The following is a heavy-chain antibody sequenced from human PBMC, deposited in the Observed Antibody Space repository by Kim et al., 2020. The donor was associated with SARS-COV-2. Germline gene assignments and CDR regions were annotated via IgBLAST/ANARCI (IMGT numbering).Heavy chain of an antibody. CDR1: GFTFSSYS. V-gene: IGHV3-21*01. D-gene: IGHD3-10*01. CDR2: ISSSSSYI. CDR3: ARDPYYGSGSPT. Sequence: GGSLRLSCAASGFTFSSYSMNWVRQAPGKGLEWVSSISSSSSYIYYADSVKGRFTISRDNAKNSLYLQMNSLGAEDTAEYYCARDPYYGSGSPTWGQGTLVTVSS. J-gene: IGHJ5*02.